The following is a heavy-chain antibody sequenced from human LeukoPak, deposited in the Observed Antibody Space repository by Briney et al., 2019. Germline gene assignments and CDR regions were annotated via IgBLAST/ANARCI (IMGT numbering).Heavy chain of an antibody. CDR2: INPNSGGT. CDR1: GYTFTGYY. CDR3: ASSHYGSGSYYNVDY. V-gene: IGHV1-2*02. D-gene: IGHD3-10*01. J-gene: IGHJ4*02. Sequence: GASVTVSCKASGYTFTGYYMHWVRQAPGQGLEWMGWINPNSGGTNYAQKFQGRVTMTRDTSISTAYMDLSRLRSDDTAVYYCASSHYGSGSYYNVDYWGQGTLVTVSS.